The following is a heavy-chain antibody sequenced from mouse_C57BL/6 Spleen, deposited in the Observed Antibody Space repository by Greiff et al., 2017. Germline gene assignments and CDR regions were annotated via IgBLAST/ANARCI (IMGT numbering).Heavy chain of an antibody. CDR1: GYTFTSYT. CDR2: INPSSGYT. D-gene: IGHD1-1*01. V-gene: IGHV1-4*01. Sequence: QVQLQQSGAELARPGASVKMSCKASGYTFTSYTMHWVKQRPGQGLEWIGYINPSSGYTKYNQKFKDKATLTADKSSSTAYMQLSSLTSEDSAVYYCARPNYGSSYEAWFAYWGQGTLVTVSA. J-gene: IGHJ3*01. CDR3: ARPNYGSSYEAWFAY.